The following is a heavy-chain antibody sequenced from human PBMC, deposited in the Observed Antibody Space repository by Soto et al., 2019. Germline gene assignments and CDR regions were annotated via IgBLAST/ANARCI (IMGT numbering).Heavy chain of an antibody. J-gene: IGHJ4*02. V-gene: IGHV1-69*06. CDR1: GGTFNNYA. CDR3: ARLIGEGDSGTYALDY. Sequence: QVQLVQSGAEVKKPGSSVKVSCKASGGTFNNYAISWVRQAPGQGLEWMGGIIPLFGTANYAQKFEGRVTITADKSTDTAYMELSSLKSEDTAVYYCARLIGEGDSGTYALDYGGQGTLVTVSS. CDR2: IIPLFGTA. D-gene: IGHD1-26*01.